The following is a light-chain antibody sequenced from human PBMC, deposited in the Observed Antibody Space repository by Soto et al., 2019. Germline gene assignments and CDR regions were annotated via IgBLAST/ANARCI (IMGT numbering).Light chain of an antibody. Sequence: QSVLTQPPSASGSPGQSVTISCTGTSSDVGAHNFVSWHQQHPGKAPQLMVYEVSKRPSGVPDRFSGSKSGNTASLTVSGLQAEHEADYYCSSYAGSNNYVFGTGTKVTVL. J-gene: IGLJ1*01. CDR3: SSYAGSNNYV. CDR1: SSDVGAHNF. V-gene: IGLV2-8*01. CDR2: EVS.